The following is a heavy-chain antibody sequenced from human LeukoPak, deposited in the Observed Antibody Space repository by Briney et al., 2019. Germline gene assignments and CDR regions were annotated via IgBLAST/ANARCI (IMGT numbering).Heavy chain of an antibody. V-gene: IGHV3-66*01. J-gene: IGHJ4*02. CDR2: IYSGGST. Sequence: GSLRLSCAASGFTVSSNYMSWVRQAPGKGLEWVSVIYSGGSTYYADSVKGRFTISRDNSKNTLYLQMNSLKAKDTAVYYCARDPDGYRQGHHFDYWGQGTLVTVSS. D-gene: IGHD5-18*01. CDR3: ARDPDGYRQGHHFDY. CDR1: GFTVSSNY.